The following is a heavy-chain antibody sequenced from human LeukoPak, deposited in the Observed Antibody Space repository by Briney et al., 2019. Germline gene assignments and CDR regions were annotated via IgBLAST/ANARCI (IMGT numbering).Heavy chain of an antibody. V-gene: IGHV1-58*02. D-gene: IGHD3-3*01. CDR2: IVVGSGNT. CDR1: GFTFTSSA. J-gene: IGHJ4*02. CDR3: AAGLRLLSPGDC. Sequence: GTSVKVSCKASGFTFTSSAMQWVRQARGQRLEWIGWIVVGSGNTNYAQKFQERVTITRDMSTSTAYMELSSLRSEDTAVYYCAAGLRLLSPGDCWGQGTLVTVSS.